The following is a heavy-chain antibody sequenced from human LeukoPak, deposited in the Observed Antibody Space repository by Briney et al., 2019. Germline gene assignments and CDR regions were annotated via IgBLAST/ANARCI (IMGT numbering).Heavy chain of an antibody. J-gene: IGHJ6*03. Sequence: ASQTLSLTCTVSGGSISSYYWSWIRQTPGKGLEWIGYIYYSGSTNFNPSLKSRATISVDTSKNQFSRKMSSVTAADTAVYFCARGGPPGYYYDYYMDVWGKGTTVTISS. CDR1: GGSISSYY. CDR3: ARGGPPGYYYDYYMDV. CDR2: IYYSGST. V-gene: IGHV4-59*01.